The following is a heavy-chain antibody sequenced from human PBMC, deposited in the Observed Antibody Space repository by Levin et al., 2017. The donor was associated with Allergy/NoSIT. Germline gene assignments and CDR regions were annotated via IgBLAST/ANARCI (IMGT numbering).Heavy chain of an antibody. CDR3: ARDLGNSGWSFDL. V-gene: IGHV3-48*02. Sequence: HSGGSLRLSCAASGFPFGTYAMVWVRQAPGKGLEWISYISGISSHMYYADSVKGRFTVSRDNHRNSLSLQMNGLRDEDTADYYCARDLGNSGWSFDLWGQGTRVTV. D-gene: IGHD6-13*01. J-gene: IGHJ4*02. CDR1: GFPFGTYA. CDR2: ISGISSHM.